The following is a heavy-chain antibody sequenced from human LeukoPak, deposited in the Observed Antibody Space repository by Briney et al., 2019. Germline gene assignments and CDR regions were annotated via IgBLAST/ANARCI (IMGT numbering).Heavy chain of an antibody. J-gene: IGHJ3*02. CDR1: GGSISSYY. CDR3: ARRKQQPGGAFDI. V-gene: IGHV4-59*01. D-gene: IGHD6-13*01. CDR2: IYYSGST. Sequence: SETLSLTCTVSGGSISSYYWSWIRQPPGKGLEWIGYIYYSGSTNYNPSLKSRVTISVDTSKNQFSLKLSSVTAADTAVYYCARRKQQPGGAFDIWGQGTMVTVSS.